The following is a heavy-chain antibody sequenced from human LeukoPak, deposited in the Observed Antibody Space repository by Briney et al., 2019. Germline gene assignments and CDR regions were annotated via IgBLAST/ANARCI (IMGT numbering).Heavy chain of an antibody. D-gene: IGHD3-3*01. V-gene: IGHV3-11*01. J-gene: IGHJ4*02. Sequence: GGSLRLSCAASGFTFSDYYMSWIRQAPGKGLEWVSYISSSGSTIYYADSVKGRFTISRDNAKNSLYLQMNSLRAEDTAVYYCARRSRFLEWLLSYYFDYWGQGAPVTVSS. CDR1: GFTFSDYY. CDR3: ARRSRFLEWLLSYYFDY. CDR2: ISSSGSTI.